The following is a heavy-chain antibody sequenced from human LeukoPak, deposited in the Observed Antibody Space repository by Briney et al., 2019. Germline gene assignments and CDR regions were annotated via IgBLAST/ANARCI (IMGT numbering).Heavy chain of an antibody. J-gene: IGHJ5*02. Sequence: GGSLRLSCAVSGLTFIDAYMTWVRQAPGRALEWVGLIKSTLDGGTTHYAAPVRGRFTVSRDDSKNTLFLQMNSLKTEDTAVYYCTTSSWGNPVSWGQGTLVTVSS. D-gene: IGHD3-16*01. CDR2: IKSTLDGGTT. CDR1: GLTFIDAY. CDR3: TTSSWGNPVS. V-gene: IGHV3-15*01.